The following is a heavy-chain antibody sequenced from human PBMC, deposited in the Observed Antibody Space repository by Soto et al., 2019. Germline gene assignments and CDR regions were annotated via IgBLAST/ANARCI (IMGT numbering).Heavy chain of an antibody. Sequence: EVQLVESGGGLVQPGGSLRLSCAASGFTFSPYWMSWVRQAPGKGLEWVAIIQDDGGDEHYLEAVRGRFTISIDNAKKSLYLAMYSLRVEDTAVYYCAGGSGWISDSWGQGTLVTVSS. CDR2: IQDDGGDE. CDR3: AGGSGWISDS. CDR1: GFTFSPYW. V-gene: IGHV3-7*05. D-gene: IGHD6-19*01. J-gene: IGHJ4*02.